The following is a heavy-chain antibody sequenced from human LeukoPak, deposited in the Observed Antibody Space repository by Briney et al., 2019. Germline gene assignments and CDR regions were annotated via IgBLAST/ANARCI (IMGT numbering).Heavy chain of an antibody. CDR2: IYYSGST. D-gene: IGHD3-3*01. CDR3: ARGFGVAAPFDY. J-gene: IGHJ4*02. V-gene: IGHV4-59*01. Sequence: SETLSLTCTVSGGSISSYYWSWIRQPPGKGLEWIGYIYYSGSTNYNPSLKSRVTISVDTSKNQFSLKLSSVTAADTAVYYCARGFGVAAPFDYWGQGTLVTVSS. CDR1: GGSISSYY.